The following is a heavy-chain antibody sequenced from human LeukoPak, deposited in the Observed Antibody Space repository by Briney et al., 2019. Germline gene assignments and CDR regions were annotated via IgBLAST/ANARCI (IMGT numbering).Heavy chain of an antibody. CDR1: GGSISSSNW. CDR2: IYHSGST. CDR3: ARDIIVATIPASDY. Sequence: PSETLSLTCAVSGGSISSSNWWSWVRQPPGKGLEWIGEIYHSGSTNYNPSLKSRVTISVDKSKNQFSLKLSSVTAADTAVYYCARDIIVATIPASDYWGQGTLVTVSS. D-gene: IGHD5-12*01. J-gene: IGHJ4*02. V-gene: IGHV4-4*02.